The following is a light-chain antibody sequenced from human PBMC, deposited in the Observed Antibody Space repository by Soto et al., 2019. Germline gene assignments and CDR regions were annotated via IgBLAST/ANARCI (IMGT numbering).Light chain of an antibody. J-gene: IGKJ4*01. V-gene: IGKV3-15*01. CDR1: QSVGSD. CDR3: EESYSTPRT. Sequence: ETVMTQSPATRSVSPGERAPLSCRASQSVGSDLAWYQQKPCQAPRLLIYGSSTRATGVPARFSGSGSGTEFTLTISSLQPEDCATSYCEESYSTPRTYAGGTKVDIK. CDR2: GSS.